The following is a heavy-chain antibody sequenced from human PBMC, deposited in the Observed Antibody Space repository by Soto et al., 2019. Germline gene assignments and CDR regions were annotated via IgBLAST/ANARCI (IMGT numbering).Heavy chain of an antibody. V-gene: IGHV3-74*01. CDR1: GFTFSSYW. J-gene: IGHJ6*02. D-gene: IGHD3-22*01. CDR3: VRDSYYDSVYYGMDV. Sequence: EVQLVESGGGLVQPGGSLRLSCAASGFTFSSYWMHWVRQAPGKGLVWVSRINIDGSSTSYADSVKGRFTFSRDNAMNTLYLQMNSLRAEDTAVYYCVRDSYYDSVYYGMDVWGQGTTVTVSS. CDR2: INIDGSST.